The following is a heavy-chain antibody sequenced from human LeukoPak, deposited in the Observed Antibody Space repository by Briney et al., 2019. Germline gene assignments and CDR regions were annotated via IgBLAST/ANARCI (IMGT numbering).Heavy chain of an antibody. CDR3: ARRGYNCNDHPLYYFDY. CDR1: GYSFTSYW. Sequence: GESLKISCKGSGYSFTSYWIGWVRQMPGKGLEWMGIIYPGDSDTRYSPSFQGQVTISADKSISTAYLQWSSLKASDTAMYYCARRGYNCNDHPLYYFDYWGQGTLVTVSS. D-gene: IGHD1-20*01. J-gene: IGHJ4*02. CDR2: IYPGDSDT. V-gene: IGHV5-51*01.